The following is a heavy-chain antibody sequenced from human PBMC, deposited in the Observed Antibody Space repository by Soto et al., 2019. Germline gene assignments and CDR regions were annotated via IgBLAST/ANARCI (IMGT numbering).Heavy chain of an antibody. J-gene: IGHJ4*02. Sequence: SETLSLTCTVSGGSISSGDYYWSWIRQPPGKGLEWIGYIYYSGSTYYNPSLKSRATISVDTSKNQFSLKLSSVTAADRAVYYCARTTRVRSGYLDYWGQGTLVTVSS. CDR3: ARTTRVRSGYLDY. CDR1: GGSISSGDYY. CDR2: IYYSGST. D-gene: IGHD3-22*01. V-gene: IGHV4-30-4*01.